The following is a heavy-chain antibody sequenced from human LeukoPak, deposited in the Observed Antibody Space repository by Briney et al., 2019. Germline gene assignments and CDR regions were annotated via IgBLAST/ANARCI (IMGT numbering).Heavy chain of an antibody. D-gene: IGHD5-18*01. Sequence: GESLKISCKAYGYRFTSNWIGWVRQMPGKGLEWMGIIFPGDSDTRYSPSFQGQVTISADKSISTAYLQWSSLKASDTAMYYCARHIGRGYSYGFIAFDIWGQGTMVTVSS. CDR3: ARHIGRGYSYGFIAFDI. CDR2: IFPGDSDT. CDR1: GYRFTSNW. J-gene: IGHJ3*02. V-gene: IGHV5-51*01.